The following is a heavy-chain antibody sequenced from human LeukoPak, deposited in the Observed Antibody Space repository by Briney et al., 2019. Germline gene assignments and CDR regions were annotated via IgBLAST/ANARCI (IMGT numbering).Heavy chain of an antibody. J-gene: IGHJ5*02. CDR1: GFTVSSNY. Sequence: GGSLRLSCAASGFTVSSNYMSWVRQAPGKGLEWVSVIYSGGSTYYADSVKGRFTISRDNSKNTLYLQMNSLRAEDTAVYYCAKVPPTYYYDSSGLSRAIWFDPWGQGTLVTVSS. V-gene: IGHV3-53*01. D-gene: IGHD3-22*01. CDR2: IYSGGST. CDR3: AKVPPTYYYDSSGLSRAIWFDP.